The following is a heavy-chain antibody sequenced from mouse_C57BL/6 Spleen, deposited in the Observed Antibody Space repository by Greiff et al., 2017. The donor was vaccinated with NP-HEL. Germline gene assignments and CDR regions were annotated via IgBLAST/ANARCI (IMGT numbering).Heavy chain of an antibody. D-gene: IGHD2-1*01. CDR3: ARCYYPYAMDY. Sequence: VQLQESGAELARPGASVKLSCKASGYTFTSYGISWVKQRTGQGLEWIGEIYPRSGNTYYNEKFKGKATLTADKSSSTAYMELRSLTSEDSAVYFCARCYYPYAMDYWGQGTSVTVSS. CDR1: GYTFTSYG. J-gene: IGHJ4*01. CDR2: IYPRSGNT. V-gene: IGHV1-81*01.